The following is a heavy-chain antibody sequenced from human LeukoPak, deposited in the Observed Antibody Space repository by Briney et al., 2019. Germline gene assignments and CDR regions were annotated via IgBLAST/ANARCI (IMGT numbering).Heavy chain of an antibody. V-gene: IGHV3-21*01. J-gene: IGHJ4*02. CDR2: ISSSSSYI. D-gene: IGHD3-9*01. CDR1: GFTFSSYS. Sequence: GGSLRLSCAASGFTFSSYSMNWVRQAPGKGLEWVSSISSSSSYIYYADSVKGRFTISRDNAKNSLYLQMNSLRAEDTAVYYCARQYYDILTGYYKPGDYFDYWGQVTLVTVSS. CDR3: ARQYYDILTGYYKPGDYFDY.